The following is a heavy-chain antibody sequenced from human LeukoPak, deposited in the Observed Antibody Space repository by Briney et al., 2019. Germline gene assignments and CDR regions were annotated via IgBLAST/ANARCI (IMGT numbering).Heavy chain of an antibody. CDR1: GGSISSSNW. D-gene: IGHD6-13*01. CDR3: ARSSRGSSWVDI. J-gene: IGHJ3*02. Sequence: SETLSFTCAVSGGSISSSNWWSWVRQPPGKGLKWIGEIYHSGSTNYNPSLKSRVTISVDKSKNQFSLKLSSVTAADTAVYYCARSSRGSSWVDIWGQGTMVTVSS. V-gene: IGHV4-4*02. CDR2: IYHSGST.